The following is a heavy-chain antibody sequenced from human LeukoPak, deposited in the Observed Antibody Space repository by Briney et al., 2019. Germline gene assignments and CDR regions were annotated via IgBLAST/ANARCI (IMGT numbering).Heavy chain of an antibody. CDR2: ISSSSSYI. D-gene: IGHD3-10*01. V-gene: IGHV3-21*01. CDR1: GFTFSSYS. CDR3: ARARFGESVRPFDY. Sequence: SGGSLRLSCAASGFTFSSYSMNWVRQAPGKGLEWVSSISSSSSYIYYADSVKGRFTISRDNAKNSLYQQMNSLRAEDTAVYYCARARFGESVRPFDYWGQGTLVTVSS. J-gene: IGHJ4*02.